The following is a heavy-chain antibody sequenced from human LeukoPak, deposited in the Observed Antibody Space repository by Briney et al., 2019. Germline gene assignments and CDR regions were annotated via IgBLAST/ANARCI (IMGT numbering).Heavy chain of an antibody. V-gene: IGHV3-53*01. D-gene: IGHD1-26*01. CDR3: ARDSGSYYFDY. CDR2: IYSGGST. Sequence: TGGSLRLSCAASGFIVSSNYMSWVRQAPGKGLEWVSVIYSGGSTYYADSVKGRFTISRDNSKNTLYLQMNSLRAEDTAVYYCARDSGSYYFDYWSQGTLVTVSS. CDR1: GFIVSSNY. J-gene: IGHJ4*02.